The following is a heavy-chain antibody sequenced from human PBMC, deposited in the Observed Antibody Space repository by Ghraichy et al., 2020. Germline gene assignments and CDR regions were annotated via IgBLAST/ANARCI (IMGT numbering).Heavy chain of an antibody. CDR1: GFTFSRNA. J-gene: IGHJ3*02. Sequence: GGSLRLSCAASGFTFSRNAMSWVRQAPGKGLEWVSAISGSGTSTYYADSVKGRFTISRDNSKNTLYLQMNSLRAEDTAVYYCAKDHGKLGYCSGGSCYWDAFDIWGQGTMVTVSS. CDR3: AKDHGKLGYCSGGSCYWDAFDI. CDR2: ISGSGTST. V-gene: IGHV3-23*01. D-gene: IGHD2-15*01.